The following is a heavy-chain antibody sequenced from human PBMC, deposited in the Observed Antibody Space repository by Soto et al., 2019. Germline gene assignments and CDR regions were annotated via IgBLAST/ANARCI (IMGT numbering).Heavy chain of an antibody. J-gene: IGHJ4*02. CDR1: GFTFSDYY. Sequence: GGSLRLSCAASGFTFSDYYMSWIRQAPGKGLEWVSYISSSGSTIYYADSVKGRFTISRDNSKNSLYLQMNSLRAEDTAVYYCAKDYGDYVYLFDYWGQGTLVTVSS. CDR3: AKDYGDYVYLFDY. V-gene: IGHV3-11*01. CDR2: ISSSGSTI. D-gene: IGHD4-17*01.